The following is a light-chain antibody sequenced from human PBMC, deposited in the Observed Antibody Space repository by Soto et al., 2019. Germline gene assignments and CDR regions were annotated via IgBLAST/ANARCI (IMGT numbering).Light chain of an antibody. Sequence: EIVLTQSPATLSLSPGERATLSCRASQSVSSYLAWYQQKPGQAPRLLIYDASNRAPGIPARFSGSGSGTDFTLTISSLEPEDFAVYYCQQRSNWPRLTFGQGTRLEMK. CDR2: DAS. CDR3: QQRSNWPRLT. CDR1: QSVSSY. V-gene: IGKV3-11*01. J-gene: IGKJ5*01.